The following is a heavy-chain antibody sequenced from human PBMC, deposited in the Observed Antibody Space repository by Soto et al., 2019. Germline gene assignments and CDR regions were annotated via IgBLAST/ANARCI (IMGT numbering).Heavy chain of an antibody. V-gene: IGHV3-64D*06. CDR3: VKEEAPCCEWSYYFDS. J-gene: IGHJ4*02. Sequence: GGSLRLSCSASGFKFSDYTMHWVRQTPGKGLEFVSAISNNGSDTYYGDSVKGRFYISRDNSRNTLYLQMNSLNTDDSATYYCVKEEAPCCEWSYYFDSWGQGTQVTVSS. D-gene: IGHD3-3*01. CDR2: ISNNGSDT. CDR1: GFKFSDYT.